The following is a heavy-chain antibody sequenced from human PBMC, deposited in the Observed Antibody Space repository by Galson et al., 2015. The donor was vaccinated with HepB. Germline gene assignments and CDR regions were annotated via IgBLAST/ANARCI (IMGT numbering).Heavy chain of an antibody. Sequence: ETLSLTCSVSGDSINNYYWSWIRQPPGKGLEWIGFAFHTGDTNYNPSLQSRVAISLDSFRNQVSLNLISVTATDTAVYYCARHPGRGSVGYAFDLWGQGTLVTVSA. D-gene: IGHD5-12*01. J-gene: IGHJ4*02. CDR2: AFHTGDT. V-gene: IGHV4-59*08. CDR1: GDSINNYY. CDR3: ARHPGRGSVGYAFDL.